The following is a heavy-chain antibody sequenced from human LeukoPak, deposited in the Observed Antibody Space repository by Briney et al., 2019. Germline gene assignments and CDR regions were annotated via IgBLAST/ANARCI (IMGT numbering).Heavy chain of an antibody. Sequence: PSGTLSLTCAVYGGSFSGYYWSWIRQPPGKGLEWIGEVNHSGSTNYNPSLKSRVTISVDTSKNQFSLKLSSVTAADTAVYYCARTLVAGTRGYYYYYYGMDVWGQGTTVTVSS. CDR3: ARTLVAGTRGYYYYYYGMDV. V-gene: IGHV4-34*01. J-gene: IGHJ6*02. CDR1: GGSFSGYY. D-gene: IGHD6-19*01. CDR2: VNHSGST.